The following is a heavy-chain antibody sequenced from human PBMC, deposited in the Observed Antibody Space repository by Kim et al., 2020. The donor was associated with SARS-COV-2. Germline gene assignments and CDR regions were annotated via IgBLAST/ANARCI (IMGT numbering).Heavy chain of an antibody. V-gene: IGHV3-7*01. J-gene: IGHJ4*02. CDR3: ARDQRYYGSD. D-gene: IGHD3-10*01. CDR2: EK. Sequence: EKYYVDSVKGRFTISRDNAKNSLYLQMNSLRAEDTAVYYCARDQRYYGSDWGQGTLVTVSS.